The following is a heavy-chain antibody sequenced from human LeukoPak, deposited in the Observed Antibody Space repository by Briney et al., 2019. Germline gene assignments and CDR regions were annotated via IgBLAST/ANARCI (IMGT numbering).Heavy chain of an antibody. Sequence: PSETLSLTCAVSGYSISSDYYWCCIQHPPEKLLERGGSIYHSGSNYYTPSLKIQVTISVDTSKNQFSLKLSSVPAADTPVYYCAREIVYSYRSNWFDPWGQGTLVTVSS. CDR1: GYSISSDYY. J-gene: IGHJ5*02. D-gene: IGHD5-18*01. V-gene: IGHV4-38-2*02. CDR3: AREIVYSYRSNWFDP. CDR2: IYHSGSN.